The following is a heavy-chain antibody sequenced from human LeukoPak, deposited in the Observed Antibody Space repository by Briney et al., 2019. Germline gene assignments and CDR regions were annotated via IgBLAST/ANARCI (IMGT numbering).Heavy chain of an antibody. CDR2: ISGSGGST. J-gene: IGHJ4*02. Sequence: PGGSLRLSCAASGFIFSNFAMSWVRQAPGKELEWVSAISGSGGSTYYADSVKGRFTISRGISKNTLFLQMNSLRAEDTAVYYCAKGGAYYYVSSGYFDYWGQGALVTVSS. CDR1: GFIFSNFA. CDR3: AKGGAYYYVSSGYFDY. V-gene: IGHV3-23*01. D-gene: IGHD3-22*01.